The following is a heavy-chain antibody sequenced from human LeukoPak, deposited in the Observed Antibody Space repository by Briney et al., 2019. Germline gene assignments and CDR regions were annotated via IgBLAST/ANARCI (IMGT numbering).Heavy chain of an antibody. CDR2: ISGSGGST. J-gene: IGHJ6*03. CDR3: AKGSGGYHYYYMDV. V-gene: IGHV3-23*01. Sequence: GGSLRLSCAASGFTFSCYAMTWVRQAPGKGLEWVSAISGSGGSTYYADSVKGRFTISRDNSKNTLSLQMNNLRAEDTAVYYCAKGSGGYHYYYMDVWGKGTTVTVSS. CDR1: GFTFSCYA. D-gene: IGHD3-10*01.